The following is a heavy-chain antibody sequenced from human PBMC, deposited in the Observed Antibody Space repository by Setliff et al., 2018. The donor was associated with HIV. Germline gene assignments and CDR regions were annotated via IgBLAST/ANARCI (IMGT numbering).Heavy chain of an antibody. D-gene: IGHD2-15*01. V-gene: IGHV1-2*02. CDR1: GYTFTGYY. Sequence: GASVKVSCKASGYTFTGYYMHWVRQAPGQGLEWMGWINPNSGGTNYAQKFQGRVTMTRDTSISTAYMELSRLRSDDTAVYYCARDLDIVVVVAATEYGMDVWGQGTTVTV. CDR2: INPNSGGT. J-gene: IGHJ6*02. CDR3: ARDLDIVVVVAATEYGMDV.